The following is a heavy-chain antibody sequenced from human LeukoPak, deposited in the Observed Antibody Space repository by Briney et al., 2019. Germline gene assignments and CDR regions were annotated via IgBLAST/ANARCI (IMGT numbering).Heavy chain of an antibody. J-gene: IGHJ5*02. CDR3: ATGGGVMGYNWFDP. CDR2: FDPEDGET. CDR1: GYTLTELS. Sequence: ASVKVSCKVSGYTLTELSMHWVRQAPGKGLEWMGGFDPEDGETIYAQKFQGRVTMTEDTSTDTAYMELSSLRPEDTAVYYCATGGGVMGYNWFDPWGQGTLVTVSS. D-gene: IGHD3-16*01. V-gene: IGHV1-24*01.